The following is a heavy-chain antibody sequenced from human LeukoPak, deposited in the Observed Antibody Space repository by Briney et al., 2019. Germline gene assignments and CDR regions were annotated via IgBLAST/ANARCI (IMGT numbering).Heavy chain of an antibody. V-gene: IGHV4-39*01. Sequence: ASETLSLTCTVSGGSISSSSYYWGWIRQPPGKGLEWIGSIYYSGSTYYNPSLKSRVTISVDTSKNQFSLKLSSVTAADTAVYYCARVSLDTAMGYFDYWGQGTLVTVSS. CDR2: IYYSGST. CDR1: GGSISSSSYY. D-gene: IGHD5-18*01. J-gene: IGHJ4*02. CDR3: ARVSLDTAMGYFDY.